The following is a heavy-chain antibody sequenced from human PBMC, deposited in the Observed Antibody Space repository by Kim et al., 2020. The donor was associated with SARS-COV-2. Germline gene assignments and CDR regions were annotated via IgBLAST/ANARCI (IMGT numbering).Heavy chain of an antibody. D-gene: IGHD4-17*01. J-gene: IGHJ4*02. CDR3: ARAIYGGNSSYFDY. CDR2: IYHSGST. Sequence: SETLSLTCAVSGGSISSGGYSWSWIRQPPGKGLEWIGYIYHSGSTYYNPSLKSRVTISVDRSKNQFSLKLSSVTAADTAVYYCARAIYGGNSSYFDYWGQGTLVTVSS. V-gene: IGHV4-30-2*01. CDR1: GGSISSGGYS.